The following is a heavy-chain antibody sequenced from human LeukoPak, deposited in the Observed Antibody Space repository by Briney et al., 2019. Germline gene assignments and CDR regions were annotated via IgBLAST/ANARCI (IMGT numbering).Heavy chain of an antibody. CDR2: INHSGST. V-gene: IGHV4-34*01. CDR1: GGSFSGYY. Sequence: SETLSLTCAVYGGSFSGYYWSWIRQPPGKGLEWIGEINHSGSTNYNPSLKSRVTISVDTSKNQFSLKLSSVTAADTAVYYCARGSKNSYYYYGMDVWGKRTTVTVSS. CDR3: ARGSKNSYYYYGMDV. D-gene: IGHD2/OR15-2a*01. J-gene: IGHJ6*04.